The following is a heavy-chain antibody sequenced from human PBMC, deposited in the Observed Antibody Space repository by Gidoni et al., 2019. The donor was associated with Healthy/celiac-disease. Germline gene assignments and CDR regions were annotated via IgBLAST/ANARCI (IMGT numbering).Heavy chain of an antibody. CDR2: ISSSSSYT. D-gene: IGHD3-3*01. J-gene: IGHJ2*01. CDR1: GFTFRDYY. Sequence: QVQLVESGGGLVKPGGSLRLSCAAYGFTFRDYYMSWIRQAPGKGLEWVSYISSSSSYTNYADSVKGRFTISRDNAKNSLYLQMNSLRAEDTAVYYCARVGPDYDFWSGPWYFDLWGRGTLVTVSS. V-gene: IGHV3-11*06. CDR3: ARVGPDYDFWSGPWYFDL.